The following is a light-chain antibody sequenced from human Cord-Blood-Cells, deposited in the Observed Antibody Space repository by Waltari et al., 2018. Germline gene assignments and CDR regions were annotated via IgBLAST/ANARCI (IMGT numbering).Light chain of an antibody. CDR3: NSRDSSGNRPPYV. CDR2: GKN. Sequence: SSELTQDPAVSVALGQTVRITCQGDSLRSYYASWYQQKPGQAPVLVIYGKNNQPTEIPDRFSGSSSGNTASLTITGAQAEDEADYYCNSRDSSGNRPPYVFGTGTKVTVL. CDR1: SLRSYY. J-gene: IGLJ1*01. V-gene: IGLV3-19*01.